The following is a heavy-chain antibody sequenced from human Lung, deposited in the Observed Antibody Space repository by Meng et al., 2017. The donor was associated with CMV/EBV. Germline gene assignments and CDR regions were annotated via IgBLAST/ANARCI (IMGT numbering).Heavy chain of an antibody. CDR1: GFTFTGHF. J-gene: IGHJ3*01. Sequence: ASVKVSCKTSGFTFTGHFMHWVRQAPGPGLEWMGWVNPNSGGSNIVQKFEGRVSMTRDKSITTAYMEVSGLRSDDTAVYYCARGLLTVTTNFDGFDVWGRGTMVTVSS. V-gene: IGHV1-2*02. CDR2: VNPNSGGS. D-gene: IGHD4-17*01. CDR3: ARGLLTVTTNFDGFDV.